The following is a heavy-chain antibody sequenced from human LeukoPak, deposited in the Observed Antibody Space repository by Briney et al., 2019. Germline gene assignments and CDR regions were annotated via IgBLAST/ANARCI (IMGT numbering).Heavy chain of an antibody. CDR1: GFTFSDYW. D-gene: IGHD6-13*01. CDR3: VRAIAAAASY. V-gene: IGHV3-7*01. Sequence: GGSLRLSWAASGFTFSDYWMHWVRQAPGRGLEWVANIKQDGSERYCVDSVKGRFTITRDNAKNSLSLQMNSLRVEDTAVYYCVRAIAAAASYWGQGTLVTVSS. CDR2: IKQDGSER. J-gene: IGHJ4*02.